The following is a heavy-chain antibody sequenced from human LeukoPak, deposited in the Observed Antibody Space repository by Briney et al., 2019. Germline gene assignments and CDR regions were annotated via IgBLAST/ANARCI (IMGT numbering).Heavy chain of an antibody. V-gene: IGHV3-74*01. CDR3: TIGGTVGFVS. Sequence: PGGSLRLSCAASGFTFNTYWMHWVRQSPGKGLVWVSRINSDGSSTTYADSVKGRFTISRDNAKNTVYLQMNSLRDEDTAVYYCTIGGTVGFVSWGQGTVVTVSS. CDR1: GFTFNTYW. CDR2: INSDGSST. J-gene: IGHJ4*02. D-gene: IGHD1-1*01.